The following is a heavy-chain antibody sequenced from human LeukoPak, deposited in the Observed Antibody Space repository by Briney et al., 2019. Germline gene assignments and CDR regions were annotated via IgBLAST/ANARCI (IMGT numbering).Heavy chain of an antibody. CDR1: RGTFSSYA. CDR3: ASVRGGTKAGADNGCDYYYYMDV. CDR2: IIPIFGTA. Sequence: SVKVSCKASRGTFSSYAISWVPQAPEQGHEWMGGIIPIFGTANYAQKCQGRVTSTTDVSTSTAYMELSSLRSEDTAVYYSASVRGGTKAGADNGCDYYYYMDVWGKGTTVTVSS. D-gene: IGHD6-13*01. J-gene: IGHJ6*03. V-gene: IGHV1-69*05.